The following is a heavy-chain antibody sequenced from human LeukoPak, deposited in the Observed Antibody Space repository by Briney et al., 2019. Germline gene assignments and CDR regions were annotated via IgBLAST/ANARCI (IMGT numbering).Heavy chain of an antibody. CDR2: IYYSGST. D-gene: IGHD3-3*01. V-gene: IGHV4-31*03. CDR1: GGSISSGGYY. CDR3: ARLDYDFWSGYCREGNWFDP. Sequence: SETLSLTCTVSGGSISSGGYYWSWIRQHPGKGLEWIGYIYYSGSTYYNPSLKSRVTISVDTSKNQFSLKLSSVTAADTAVYYCARLDYDFWSGYCREGNWFDPWGQGTLVTVSS. J-gene: IGHJ5*02.